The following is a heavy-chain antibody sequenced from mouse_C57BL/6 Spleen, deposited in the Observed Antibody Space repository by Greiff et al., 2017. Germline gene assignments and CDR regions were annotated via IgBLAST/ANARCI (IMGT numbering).Heavy chain of an antibody. J-gene: IGHJ3*01. D-gene: IGHD1-1*01. CDR1: GYAFSSYW. V-gene: IGHV1-80*01. CDR2: IYPGDGDT. Sequence: VKPGASVQISCKASGYAFSSYWMNWVKQRPGKGLEWIGQIYPGDGDTNYNGKFKGKATLTADKSSSTAYMQLSSLTSEDSAVYFCARGIRDYYGSSLAYWGQGTLVTVSA. CDR3: ARGIRDYYGSSLAY.